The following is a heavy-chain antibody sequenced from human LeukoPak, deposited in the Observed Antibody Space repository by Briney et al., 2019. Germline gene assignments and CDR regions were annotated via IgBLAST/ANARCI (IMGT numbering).Heavy chain of an antibody. Sequence: SETLSLTCTVSGGSISSSNDYWGWIRQPPGKGLEWIGSIYYSGSTYYNPSLKSRVTISVDTSKNQFSLKLSSVTAADTAVYYCAREPLAVAGNGFFKPYFDYWGQGTLVTVSS. J-gene: IGHJ4*02. V-gene: IGHV4-39*07. CDR3: AREPLAVAGNGFFKPYFDY. D-gene: IGHD6-19*01. CDR1: GGSISSSNDY. CDR2: IYYSGST.